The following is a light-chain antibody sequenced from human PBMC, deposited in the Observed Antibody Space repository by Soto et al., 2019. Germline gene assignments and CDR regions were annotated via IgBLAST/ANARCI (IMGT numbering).Light chain of an antibody. CDR3: SSYTSSSTLNV. Sequence: QSALTQPVSVSGSPGQSITISCTGTSSDVGGYNYVSWYQQHPGKAPKLMIYEVSNRPSGVSNRFSGSKSGNTVSLTISGLQAEDEADYYCSSYTSSSTLNVFGTGTKLTVL. V-gene: IGLV2-14*01. CDR2: EVS. CDR1: SSDVGGYNY. J-gene: IGLJ1*01.